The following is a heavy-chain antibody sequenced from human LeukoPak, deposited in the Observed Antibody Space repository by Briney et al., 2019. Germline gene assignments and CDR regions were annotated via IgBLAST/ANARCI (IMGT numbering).Heavy chain of an antibody. Sequence: GGSQRLSRAASGFTFSTYAIYWVRQAPGKELEYVSALTGDGGTTYYADSVKGRFTVSRDNSKNTLYLQMGSLRAEDMAVYFCARSLGGYADYWGQGTLVTVSS. V-gene: IGHV3-64*02. D-gene: IGHD3-16*01. CDR1: GFTFSTYA. CDR3: ARSLGGYADY. J-gene: IGHJ4*02. CDR2: LTGDGGTT.